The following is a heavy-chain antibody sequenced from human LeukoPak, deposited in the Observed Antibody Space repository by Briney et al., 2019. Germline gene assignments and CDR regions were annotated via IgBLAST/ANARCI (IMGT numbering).Heavy chain of an antibody. Sequence: ASVNVSCKASGYTFTSYAMNWVRQAPGQGLEWMGWINPNTGNPTYAQGFTGRFVFSLDTSVSTTYLQISSLKAEDTALYYCARAYQRLGELSLPDYWGQGTLVTVSS. CDR2: INPNTGNP. V-gene: IGHV7-4-1*02. D-gene: IGHD3-16*02. J-gene: IGHJ4*02. CDR1: GYTFTSYA. CDR3: ARAYQRLGELSLPDY.